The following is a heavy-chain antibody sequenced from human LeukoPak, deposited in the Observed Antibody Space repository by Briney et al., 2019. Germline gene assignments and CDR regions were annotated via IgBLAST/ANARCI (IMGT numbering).Heavy chain of an antibody. CDR1: GYTFTAYY. CDR2: INPNSGDT. CDR3: AKDYDSNYYYYMDV. D-gene: IGHD3-16*01. V-gene: IGHV1-2*02. Sequence: ASVKVSCKASGYTFTAYYIHWVRQAPGQGLEWMGWINPNSGDTSYAQKFQGRVTMTRDTSISTAYMELSRLRSDDTAVYYCAKDYDSNYYYYMDVWGKGTTVTVSS. J-gene: IGHJ6*03.